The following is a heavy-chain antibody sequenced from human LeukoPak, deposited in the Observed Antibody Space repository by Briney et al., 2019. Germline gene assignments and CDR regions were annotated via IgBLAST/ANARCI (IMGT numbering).Heavy chain of an antibody. J-gene: IGHJ4*02. CDR2: IKQDGSEK. V-gene: IGHV3-7*01. CDR3: ARDHSQYYYGSGSSYDY. Sequence: GGSLRLSCAASGFTFSSYWMSWVRQAPGKGLEWVANIKQDGSEKYYADSVKGRFTISRDNAKNSLYLQMNSLRAEDTAVYYCARDHSQYYYGSGSSYDYWGQGTLVTVSS. CDR1: GFTFSSYW. D-gene: IGHD3-10*01.